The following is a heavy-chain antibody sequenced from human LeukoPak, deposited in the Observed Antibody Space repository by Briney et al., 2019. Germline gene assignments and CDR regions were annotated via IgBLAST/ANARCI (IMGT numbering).Heavy chain of an antibody. V-gene: IGHV1-18*01. D-gene: IGHD3-22*01. CDR2: ISAYNGNT. Sequence: GASVKVSCKASGYTFTSYGISWVRQAPGQGLEWMGWISAYNGNTNYAQKLQGRVTMTTDTSTSTAYMELRSLRSDDTAVYYCARAPYYYDSSGYYQPYYYYCYMDVWGKGTTVTISS. CDR1: GYTFTSYG. J-gene: IGHJ6*03. CDR3: ARAPYYYDSSGYYQPYYYYCYMDV.